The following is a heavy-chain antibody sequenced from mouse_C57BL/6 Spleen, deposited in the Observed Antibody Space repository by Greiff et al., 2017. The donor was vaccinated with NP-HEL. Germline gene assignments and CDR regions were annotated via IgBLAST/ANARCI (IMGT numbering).Heavy chain of an antibody. D-gene: IGHD1-1*01. CDR3: ARDVHYGSSYGYFDV. J-gene: IGHJ1*03. CDR2: ISDGGSYT. V-gene: IGHV5-4*01. CDR1: GFTFSSYA. Sequence: EVKVEESGGGLVKPGGSLKLSCAASGFTFSSYAMSWVRQTPEKRLEWVATISDGGSYTYYPANVKGRFTISRDNAKNNLYLQMSHLKSEDTAMYYCARDVHYGSSYGYFDVWGTGTTVTVSS.